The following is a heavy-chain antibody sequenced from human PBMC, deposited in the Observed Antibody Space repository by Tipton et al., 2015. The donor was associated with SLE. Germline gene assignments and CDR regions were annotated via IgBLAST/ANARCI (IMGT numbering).Heavy chain of an antibody. D-gene: IGHD2-8*02. CDR2: IYSGGST. V-gene: IGHV4-59*01. CDR3: ARDTDFDY. Sequence: TLSLTCTVSGASINSNFWSWIRQSPGKGLEWIGYIYSGGSTKYNPYFESRVTMSIDTSKNQFSLKLRSVTAADTAVYYCARDTDFDYWGQGTLVTVSS. J-gene: IGHJ4*02. CDR1: GASINSNF.